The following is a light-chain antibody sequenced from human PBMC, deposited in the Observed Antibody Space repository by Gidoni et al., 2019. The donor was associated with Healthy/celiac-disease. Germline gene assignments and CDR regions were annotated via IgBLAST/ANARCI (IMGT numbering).Light chain of an antibody. CDR1: SSDVGGYNY. CDR2: EVS. CDR3: SSYTSSSTLL. Sequence: SPGQSITISCTGTSSDVGGYNYVSWYQQHPGKAPKLMIYEVSNRPSGVSNRFSGSKSGNTASLTISGLQAEDEADYYCSSYTSSSTLLFGGGTKLTVL. J-gene: IGLJ2*01. V-gene: IGLV2-14*01.